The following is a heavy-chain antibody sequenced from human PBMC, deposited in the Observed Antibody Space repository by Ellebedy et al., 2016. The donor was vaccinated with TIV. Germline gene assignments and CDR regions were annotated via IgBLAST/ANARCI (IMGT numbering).Heavy chain of an antibody. Sequence: SVKVSXXASGGTFSSYAISWVRQAPGQGLEWMGGIIPIFGTANYAQKFQGRVTITADESTSTAYMELSSLRSEDTAVYYCAREYCSGGSCYYHWCFDLWGRGTLVTVSS. CDR3: AREYCSGGSCYYHWCFDL. V-gene: IGHV1-69*13. D-gene: IGHD2-15*01. CDR2: IIPIFGTA. CDR1: GGTFSSYA. J-gene: IGHJ2*01.